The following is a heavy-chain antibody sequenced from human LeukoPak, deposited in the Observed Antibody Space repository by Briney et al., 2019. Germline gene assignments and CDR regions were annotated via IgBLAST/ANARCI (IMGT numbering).Heavy chain of an antibody. J-gene: IGHJ4*02. CDR3: ARGIEQQLETLYY. V-gene: IGHV1-69*01. D-gene: IGHD6-13*01. CDR2: IIPIFGTA. Sequence: SSVKVSCKASGGTYSSYAISWVREAPGQGLEWMGGIIPIFGTANYAQKFQGRVTITADESTSTAYMELSSLRSEDTAVYYCARGIEQQLETLYYWGQGTLVTVSS. CDR1: GGTYSSYA.